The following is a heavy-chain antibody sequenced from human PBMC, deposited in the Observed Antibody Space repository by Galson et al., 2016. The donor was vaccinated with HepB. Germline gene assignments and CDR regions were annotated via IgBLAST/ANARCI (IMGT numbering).Heavy chain of an antibody. CDR2: IWYDGSYK. CDR3: ARAGLQPALDY. J-gene: IGHJ4*02. D-gene: IGHD3-16*01. V-gene: IGHV3-33*01. Sequence: SLRLSCATSGFTFTNYGFHWVRQAPGKGLEWLAVIWYDGSYKFYADSVRGRLTLSRDNANNTVYLQMNSLRAEDTAVYYCARAGLQPALDYWGQGSLVTVSS. CDR1: GFTFTNYG.